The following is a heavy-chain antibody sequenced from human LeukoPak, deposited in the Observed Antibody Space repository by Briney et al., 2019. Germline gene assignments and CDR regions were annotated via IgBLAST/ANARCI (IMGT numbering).Heavy chain of an antibody. D-gene: IGHD2-21*02. Sequence: GGSLRLSCAASGFTFDDYAMHWVRQAPGKGLEWVSGISWNSGSIGYADSAKGRFTISRDDAKNSLYLQMNSLRAEDTALYYCAKDRGDLYYYYYGMDVWGQGTTVTVSS. CDR2: ISWNSGSI. V-gene: IGHV3-9*01. J-gene: IGHJ6*02. CDR3: AKDRGDLYYYYYGMDV. CDR1: GFTFDDYA.